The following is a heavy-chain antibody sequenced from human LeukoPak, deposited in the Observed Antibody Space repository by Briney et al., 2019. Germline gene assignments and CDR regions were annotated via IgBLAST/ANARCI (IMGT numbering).Heavy chain of an antibody. CDR2: IRWNSGSI. CDR1: GFTFDDYA. V-gene: IGHV3-9*03. Sequence: PGGSLRLSCAASGFTFDDYAMHWVRQAPGKGLEWVPGIRWNSGSIGYADSVKGRFTISRDNSKNSPYLQMNSLRAEDMAWYECAKDGGGEYSGYDTWFDPWGQGTLVTVSS. D-gene: IGHD5-12*01. CDR3: AKDGGGEYSGYDTWFDP. J-gene: IGHJ5*02.